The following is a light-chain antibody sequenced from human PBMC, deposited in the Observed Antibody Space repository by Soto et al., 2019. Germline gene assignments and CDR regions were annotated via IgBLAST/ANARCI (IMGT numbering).Light chain of an antibody. CDR3: SLYISGSTYV. Sequence: QSALTQPPSVSGSPGQSVTISCTGTSSDVGSYNRLSWYQQPPGTAPKLIMYEVNTRPSGVPDRFSGSKYGSTASLTISGLQAEDEADYYCSLYISGSTYVFGTGTKLTVL. CDR1: SSDVGSYNR. V-gene: IGLV2-18*01. J-gene: IGLJ1*01. CDR2: EVN.